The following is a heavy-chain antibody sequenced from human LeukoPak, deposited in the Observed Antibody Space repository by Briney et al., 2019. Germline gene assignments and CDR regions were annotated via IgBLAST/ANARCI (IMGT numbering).Heavy chain of an antibody. CDR1: GYTFTSYR. CDR3: ARTGPYSDVYYVDH. D-gene: IGHD4-17*01. J-gene: IGHJ4*02. CDR2: IRPYNGDT. V-gene: IGHV1-18*01. Sequence: ASVKVSCKTSGYTFTSYRLTWVRQAPGQGLEYMGWIRPYNGDTNYPQKFQGRVTLTTDTSTRTVYMDLRSLRSDDTALYYCARTGPYSDVYYVDHWGQGTLVTVSS.